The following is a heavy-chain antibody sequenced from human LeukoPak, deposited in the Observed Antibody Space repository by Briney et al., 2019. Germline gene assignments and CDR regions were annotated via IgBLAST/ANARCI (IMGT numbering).Heavy chain of an antibody. V-gene: IGHV3-30*02. CDR1: GFTFSSYG. J-gene: IGHJ6*03. CDR2: IRYDGSNK. CDR3: AKDGDRYCSGGSCYSAYYYYYYMDV. Sequence: GGSLRLSCAASGFTFSSYGMHWVRQAPGKGLEWVAFIRYDGSNKYYADSVKGRFTISRDNSKNTLYLQMNSLRAEDTAVYYCAKDGDRYCSGGSCYSAYYYYYYMDVWGKGTTVTISS. D-gene: IGHD2-15*01.